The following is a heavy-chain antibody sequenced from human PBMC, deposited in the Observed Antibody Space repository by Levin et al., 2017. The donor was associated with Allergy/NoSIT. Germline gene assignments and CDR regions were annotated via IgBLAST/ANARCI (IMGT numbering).Heavy chain of an antibody. D-gene: IGHD2-15*01. J-gene: IGHJ5*02. CDR3: ARDCEGGVVAATPPGWFDP. CDR1: GFTFSSYG. CDR2: IWYDGSNK. V-gene: IGHV3-33*01. Sequence: GESLKISCAASGFTFSSYGMHWVRQAPGKGLEWVAVIWYDGSNKYYADSVKGRFTISRDNSKNTLYLQMNSLRAEDTAVYYCARDCEGGVVAATPPGWFDPWGQGTLVTVSS.